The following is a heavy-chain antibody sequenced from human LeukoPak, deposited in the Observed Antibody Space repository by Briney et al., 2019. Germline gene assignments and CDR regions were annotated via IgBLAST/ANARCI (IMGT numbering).Heavy chain of an antibody. D-gene: IGHD2-15*01. CDR1: GFTFSSYA. V-gene: IGHV3-23*01. Sequence: GGSLRLSCAASGFTFSSYAMSWVRQAPGKGLEWVSAISGSGGSTYYADSVKGRFTNSRDNSKNTLYLQMNSLRAEDTAVYYCAKVLYCSGGSCYSVRVGTEWFDPWGQGTLVTVSS. J-gene: IGHJ5*02. CDR2: ISGSGGST. CDR3: AKVLYCSGGSCYSVRVGTEWFDP.